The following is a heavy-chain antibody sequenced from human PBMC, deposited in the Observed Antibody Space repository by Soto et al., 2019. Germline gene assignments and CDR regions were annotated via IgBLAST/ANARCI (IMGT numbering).Heavy chain of an antibody. D-gene: IGHD6-13*01. CDR3: ATGIAAAGTFDY. J-gene: IGHJ4*02. CDR2: IYYSGST. CDR1: GGSISRSSYY. V-gene: IGHV4-39*01. Sequence: QLQLQESSPGLVKPSETLSLTCTVSGGSISRSSYYWGWIRQPPGKGLEWIGSIYYSGSTYYNPSLKSRVTLSVDTSKNQFSLKLSSVTAADTAVYYCATGIAAAGTFDYWGQGTLVTVSS.